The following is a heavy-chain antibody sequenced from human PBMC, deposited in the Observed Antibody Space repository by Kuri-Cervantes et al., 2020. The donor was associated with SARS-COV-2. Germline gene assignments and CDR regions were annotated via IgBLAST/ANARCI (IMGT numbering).Heavy chain of an antibody. J-gene: IGHJ4*02. CDR1: GFTFSSYA. V-gene: IGHV3-33*08. CDR3: ARAYCSGGSCYFPPYY. CDR2: IWYDGSNK. Sequence: GESLKISCAASGFTFSSYAMHWVRQAPGKGLEWVAVIWYDGSNKYYADSVKGRFTISRDNSKNTLYLQMNSLRAEDTAVYYCARAYCSGGSCYFPPYYWGQGTLVTVSS. D-gene: IGHD2-15*01.